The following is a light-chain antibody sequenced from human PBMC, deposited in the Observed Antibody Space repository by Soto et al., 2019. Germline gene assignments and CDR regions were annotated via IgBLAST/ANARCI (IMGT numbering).Light chain of an antibody. Sequence: QSVLTQPASVSGSPGQSITISCTGTNSDVGGYNSVSWYQQHPGKAHQLMIFEVSSRPSWVSNRFSGSKSGNTASLTISGLQSEDEGDYYCASYTNSPTGVLCGGGTKRTVL. CDR3: ASYTNSPTGVL. CDR2: EVS. CDR1: NSDVGGYNS. V-gene: IGLV2-14*01. J-gene: IGLJ3*02.